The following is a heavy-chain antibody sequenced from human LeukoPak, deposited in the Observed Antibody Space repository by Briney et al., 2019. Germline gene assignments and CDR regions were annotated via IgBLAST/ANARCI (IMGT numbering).Heavy chain of an antibody. CDR2: IYYSGST. CDR1: GGXISSYY. J-gene: IGHJ4*02. CDR3: ARRAAVAGSFFDY. D-gene: IGHD6-19*01. Sequence: SETLSLTCTVSGGXISSYYWSWIRQPPGRGLEWIGYIYYSGSTNYNPSLKSRVTISVDTSKNQFSLKLSSVTAADTAVYYCARRAAVAGSFFDYWGQGTLVTVSS. V-gene: IGHV4-59*08.